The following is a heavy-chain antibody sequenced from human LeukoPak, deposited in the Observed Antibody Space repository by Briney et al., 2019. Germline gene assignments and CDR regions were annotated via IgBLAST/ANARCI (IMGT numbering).Heavy chain of an antibody. CDR1: GFTVSSND. J-gene: IGHJ4*02. CDR2: IYSGGST. V-gene: IGHV3-53*01. Sequence: GGSLRLSCAASGFTVSSNDMSWVRQAPGKGLEWVSVIYSGGSTYYADSVKGRFTISRDNSKNTLFLQMNSLGAEDTAVYYCVRDGGGTTPYDCWGQGTLVTVSS. CDR3: VRDGGGTTPYDC. D-gene: IGHD1-7*01.